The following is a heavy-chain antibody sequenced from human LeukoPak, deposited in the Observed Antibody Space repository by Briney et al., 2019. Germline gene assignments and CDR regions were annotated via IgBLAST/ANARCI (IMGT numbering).Heavy chain of an antibody. D-gene: IGHD6-6*01. CDR3: ARLAALRGFYYYMDV. CDR1: GGSISSCY. Sequence: PSETLSLTCTVSGGSISSCYWSWIRQPPGKGLEWIGSIYYSGNTYYSPSLESRVTISVDTSKNQFFLRLSSVTAADTAVYYCARLAALRGFYYYMDVWGKGATVTVSS. V-gene: IGHV4-59*08. J-gene: IGHJ6*03. CDR2: IYYSGNT.